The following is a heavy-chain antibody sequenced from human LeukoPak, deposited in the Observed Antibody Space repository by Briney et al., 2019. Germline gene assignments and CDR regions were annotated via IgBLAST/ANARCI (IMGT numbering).Heavy chain of an antibody. CDR2: MKEDGSEK. CDR1: GFTFRRYW. V-gene: IGHV3-7*01. CDR3: ARGASYSSGWYRGAFDI. J-gene: IGHJ3*02. D-gene: IGHD6-19*01. Sequence: PGGSLRLSCAASGFTFRRYWMSWVRQAPGKGLEWVANMKEDGSEKHYVDSAKGRFTISRDNAKNSLYLQMNSLRAEDTAVYYCARGASYSSGWYRGAFDIWGQGTMVTVSS.